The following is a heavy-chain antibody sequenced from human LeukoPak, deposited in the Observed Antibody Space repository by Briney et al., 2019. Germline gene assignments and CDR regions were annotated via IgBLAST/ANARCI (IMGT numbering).Heavy chain of an antibody. Sequence: GGSLRLSCAASGFTFSDYYTSWIRQAPGKGLEWISYISSSGDTKIYAGSVKGRFTVSRDNAKNSLSLQVDSLRAEDTAVYYCAAAPNYYDGDNHYPPHFVYWGQGTLVTVSS. CDR2: ISSSGDTK. J-gene: IGHJ4*02. V-gene: IGHV3-11*04. D-gene: IGHD3-22*01. CDR3: AAAPNYYDGDNHYPPHFVY. CDR1: GFTFSDYY.